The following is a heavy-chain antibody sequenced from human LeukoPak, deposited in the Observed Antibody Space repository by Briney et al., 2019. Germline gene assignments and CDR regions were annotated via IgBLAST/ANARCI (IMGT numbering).Heavy chain of an antibody. CDR2: MNPNSGNT. V-gene: IGHV1-8*01. Sequence: ASVKVSCKASGYTFTSYDINWVRQATGQGLEWMGWMNPNSGNTGYVQKFQGRVTMTRNTSISTAYMELSSLRSEDTAVYYCARGGKIVVVAATRYNWFDPWGQGTLVTVSS. D-gene: IGHD2-15*01. CDR3: ARGGKIVVVAATRYNWFDP. CDR1: GYTFTSYD. J-gene: IGHJ5*02.